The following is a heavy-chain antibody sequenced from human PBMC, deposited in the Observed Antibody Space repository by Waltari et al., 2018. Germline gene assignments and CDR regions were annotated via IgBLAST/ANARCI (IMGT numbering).Heavy chain of an antibody. CDR2: FDADDGAS. D-gene: IGHD2-15*01. J-gene: IGHJ4*02. Sequence: VQLVQSGTEVENPGASLRVSCKVSGPPLSVLSIHWVRQAPGKGLEWMGGFDADDGASFDAQKFQGRLTRTEDTSTDTAYMELRSLTSEDTAVYYCAAGGGGSRLPRWGQGTLIIVS. CDR3: AAGGGGSRLPR. CDR1: GPPLSVLS. V-gene: IGHV1-24*01.